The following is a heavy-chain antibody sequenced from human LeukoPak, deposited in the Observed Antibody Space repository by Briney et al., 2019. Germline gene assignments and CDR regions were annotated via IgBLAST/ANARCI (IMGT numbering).Heavy chain of an antibody. D-gene: IGHD1-14*01. V-gene: IGHV3-74*01. CDR1: GFTSSSYW. Sequence: GGSLRLSCAASGFTSSSYWMHWVRQVPGKGLVWVARINPGGSSITYADSVKGRFTISRDNAKNTLYLQMDSLRAEDTGVYYCARSNQADDYWGQGTLVTVSS. J-gene: IGHJ4*02. CDR2: INPGGSSI. CDR3: ARSNQADDY.